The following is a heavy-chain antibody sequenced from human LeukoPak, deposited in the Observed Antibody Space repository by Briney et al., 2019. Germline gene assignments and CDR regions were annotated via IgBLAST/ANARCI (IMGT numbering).Heavy chain of an antibody. CDR2: VHYSAIT. CDR3: ARRGNSWNDFDS. Sequence: SETLSLTCTVSGASVRSYYWSWIRQPPGKGLEWIAYVHYSAITNYNPSLKSRVSISVDTSKSQFSLSLSSVTAADTAVYYCARRGNSWNDFDSWGQGTLATVSS. J-gene: IGHJ4*02. CDR1: GASVRSYY. D-gene: IGHD1-1*01. V-gene: IGHV4-59*08.